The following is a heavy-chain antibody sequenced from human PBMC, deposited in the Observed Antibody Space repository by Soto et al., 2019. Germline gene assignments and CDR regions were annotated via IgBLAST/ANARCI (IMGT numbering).Heavy chain of an antibody. V-gene: IGHV2-5*01. J-gene: IGHJ6*02. CDR1: GFSLSTSGVG. CDR2: IYWNDDK. CDR3: AHSGGEGGIVATTDKSSGWPYYYYYYGMDV. Sequence: SGPTLVNPTQTLTLTCTFSGFSLSTSGVGVGWIRQPPGKALEWLALIYWNDDKRYSPSLKSRLTITKDTSKNQVVLTMTNMDLVDTATYYCAHSGGEGGIVATTDKSSGWPYYYYYYGMDVWGQGTTVTVSS. D-gene: IGHD5-12*01.